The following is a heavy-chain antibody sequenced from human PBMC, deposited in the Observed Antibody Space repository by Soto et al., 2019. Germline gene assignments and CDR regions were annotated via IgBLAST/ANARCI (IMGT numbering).Heavy chain of an antibody. CDR3: AKCSGGGSCYSGLDY. CDR2: ISGSGGST. V-gene: IGHV3-23*01. J-gene: IGHJ4*02. CDR1: GFTFSSYA. D-gene: IGHD2-15*01. Sequence: EVQLLESGGGLVQPGGSLRLSCAASGFTFSSYAMSWVRQAPGKGLEWVSAISGSGGSTYYADSVKGRFTISRDNSKNTLYLQMHSLRAEDTAVYYCAKCSGGGSCYSGLDYWGQGTLVTVSS.